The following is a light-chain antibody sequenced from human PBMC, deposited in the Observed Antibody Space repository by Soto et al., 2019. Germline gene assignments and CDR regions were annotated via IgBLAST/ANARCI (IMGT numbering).Light chain of an antibody. CDR1: SSDVGSYNL. V-gene: IGLV2-23*01. Sequence: QSALTQPASVSGSPGQSITISCTGTSSDVGSYNLVSWYQQHPGKAPKLMIYEGSKRPSGVSNRFSGSKSGNTASLTISGLQAEDEADYYCCSDAGSVVLGGGTKVTVL. J-gene: IGLJ2*01. CDR3: CSDAGSVV. CDR2: EGS.